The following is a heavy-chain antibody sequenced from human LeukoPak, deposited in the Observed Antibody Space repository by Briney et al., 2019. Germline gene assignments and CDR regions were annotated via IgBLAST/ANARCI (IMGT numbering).Heavy chain of an antibody. CDR2: IYHSGST. CDR1: NYSISSGYY. D-gene: IGHD2-15*01. CDR3: ARRILMDV. Sequence: SETLSLTCTVSNYSISSGYYWGWIRQPPGKGLEWIGTIYHSGSTYYNPSLKSRVNISVDKSKNQFALKLTSVTAADTAVYYCARRILMDVWGKGTTVIVSS. V-gene: IGHV4-38-2*02. J-gene: IGHJ6*04.